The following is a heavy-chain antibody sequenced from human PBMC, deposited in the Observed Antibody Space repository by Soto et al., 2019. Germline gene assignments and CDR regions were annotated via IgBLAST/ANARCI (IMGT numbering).Heavy chain of an antibody. J-gene: IGHJ5*02. CDR3: ARVNRNWFDP. CDR1: GGSFSGYY. V-gene: IGHV4-34*01. Sequence: SETLSLTCAVYGGSFSGYYWSWIRQPPGKGLEWIGEINHSGSTNYSPSLKSRVTISVDTSKNQFSLKLSSVTAADTAVYYCARVNRNWFDPWGQGTLVTVSS. CDR2: INHSGST.